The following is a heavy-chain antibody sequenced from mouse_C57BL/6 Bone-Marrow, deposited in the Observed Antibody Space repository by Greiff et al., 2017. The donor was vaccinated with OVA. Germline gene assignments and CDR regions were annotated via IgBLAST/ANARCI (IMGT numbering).Heavy chain of an antibody. D-gene: IGHD1-1*01. CDR3: ARKIYYYGSSNYAMDY. Sequence: VLLVESGPGLVAPSQSLSITCTASGFSLTSYAISWVRQPPGKGLEWLGVIWPGGGTNYNSALKNRLSISTDNSKSQVFIKMNSLQTEDSARYYCARKIYYYGSSNYAMDYWGQGTSVTVSS. CDR2: IWPGGGT. CDR1: GFSLTSYA. V-gene: IGHV2-9-1*01. J-gene: IGHJ4*01.